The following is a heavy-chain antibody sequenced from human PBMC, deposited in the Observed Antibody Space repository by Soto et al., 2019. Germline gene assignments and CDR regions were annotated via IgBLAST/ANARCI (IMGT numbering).Heavy chain of an antibody. CDR2: ISSNGVGT. CDR3: AGRARPDFYYMDV. Sequence: GGSLRLSCAASGFTLSGYAMDWVRQAPGKGLEYVSGISSNGVGTYYANSVQGRFTISRDNSKNTVYLQVGSLRPEDMAVYYCAGRARPDFYYMDVWGKGPTVTVAS. J-gene: IGHJ6*03. V-gene: IGHV3-64*01. D-gene: IGHD6-6*01. CDR1: GFTLSGYA.